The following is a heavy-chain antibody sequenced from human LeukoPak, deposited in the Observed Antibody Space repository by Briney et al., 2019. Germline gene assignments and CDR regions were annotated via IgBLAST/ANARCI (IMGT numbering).Heavy chain of an antibody. V-gene: IGHV1-69*13. CDR2: IIPIFGTA. CDR1: GGTFSSYA. CDR3: ARGDYDSSGYFLPSDY. J-gene: IGHJ4*02. Sequence: GASVKVSCKASGGTFSSYAISWVRQAPGQGLGWMGGIIPIFGTANYAQKFQGRVTITADESTSTAYMELSSLRSEDTAVYYCARGDYDSSGYFLPSDYWGQGTLVTVSS. D-gene: IGHD3-22*01.